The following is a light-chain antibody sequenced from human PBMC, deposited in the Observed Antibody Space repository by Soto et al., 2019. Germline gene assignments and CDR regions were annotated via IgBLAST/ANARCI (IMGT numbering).Light chain of an antibody. CDR1: QSDGNY. CDR3: QQRSSWPRMYT. J-gene: IGKJ2*01. V-gene: IGKV3-11*01. Sequence: SVLTQSPATLSLSPGERATLSCRASQSDGNYIAWYQQKPGQPPRLLIYDVSNRATGVPARFSGSGSGTDFTLTISSLEPADFGVDHCQQRSSWPRMYTFGQGTKLEI. CDR2: DVS.